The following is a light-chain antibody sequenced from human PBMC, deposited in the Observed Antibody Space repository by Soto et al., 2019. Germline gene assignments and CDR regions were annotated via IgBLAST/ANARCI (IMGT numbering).Light chain of an antibody. CDR2: DAS. V-gene: IGKV3D-20*02. CDR3: QQRSNWPPIT. CDR1: QSVSRY. Sequence: IVLTQAPGPLSLSPGERATLSCRASQSVSRYLTWYQQKPGQAPRLLIYDASSRATGIPDRFSGSGSGTDFTLTITRLQPEDFAVYYCQQRSNWPPITFGQGTRLEIK. J-gene: IGKJ5*01.